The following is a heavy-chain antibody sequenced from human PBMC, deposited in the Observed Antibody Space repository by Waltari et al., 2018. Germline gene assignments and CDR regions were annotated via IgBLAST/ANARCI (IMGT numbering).Heavy chain of an antibody. Sequence: QVQLQQWGAGLLKPSETLSLTCAVYGGSFSGYYWSWIRQPPGKGLEWIGEINHSGSTNYNPSLKSRVTISVDTSKNQFSLKLSSVTAADTAVYYCATTHCGGDCPYYFDYWGQGTLVTVSS. CDR2: INHSGST. CDR3: ATTHCGGDCPYYFDY. CDR1: GGSFSGYY. V-gene: IGHV4-34*01. D-gene: IGHD2-21*02. J-gene: IGHJ4*02.